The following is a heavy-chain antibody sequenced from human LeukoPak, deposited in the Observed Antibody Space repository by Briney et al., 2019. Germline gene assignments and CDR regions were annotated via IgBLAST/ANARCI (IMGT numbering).Heavy chain of an antibody. V-gene: IGHV3-7*03. Sequence: GGSLSLSCAVSGFTFSSYWMSWVRQAPGKGLEGVANIKQDGSEKYYVDSVKGRFTISRDNAKNSLYLQMNSLRVEDTAVYYCARWGGGEVQLWLHYFDYWGQGTLVTVSS. CDR3: ARWGGGEVQLWLHYFDY. J-gene: IGHJ4*02. CDR2: IKQDGSEK. D-gene: IGHD5-18*01. CDR1: GFTFSSYW.